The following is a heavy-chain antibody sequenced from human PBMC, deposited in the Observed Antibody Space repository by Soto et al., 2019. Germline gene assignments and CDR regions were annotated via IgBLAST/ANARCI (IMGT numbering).Heavy chain of an antibody. V-gene: IGHV3-23*01. Sequence: GGSLRLSCAASGFTFSGHTMTWVRQAPGQGLQWVSGINNGGDITYYADSVKGRFTISRDNSENTVYLQMNSLRADDTAIYYCAKDGGYSGHDNYFDSWGQGTLVTVSS. J-gene: IGHJ4*02. CDR3: AKDGGYSGHDNYFDS. CDR1: GFTFSGHT. CDR2: INNGGDIT. D-gene: IGHD5-12*01.